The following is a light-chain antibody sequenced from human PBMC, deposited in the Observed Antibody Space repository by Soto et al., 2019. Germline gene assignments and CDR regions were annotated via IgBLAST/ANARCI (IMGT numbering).Light chain of an antibody. CDR2: EVS. V-gene: IGLV2-14*01. Sequence: QLVLTQPASVSGSPGQSITISCTGTSSDVGGYNYVSWYQQHPGKAPKLMIYEVSNRPSGVSNRFSGSKSGNTASLTISGLQAEDEADYYCSSYTSSSTLVFRGGTKLTVL. J-gene: IGLJ3*02. CDR1: SSDVGGYNY. CDR3: SSYTSSSTLV.